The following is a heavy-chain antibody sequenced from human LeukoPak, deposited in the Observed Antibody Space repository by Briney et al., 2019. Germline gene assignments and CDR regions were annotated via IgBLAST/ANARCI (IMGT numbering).Heavy chain of an antibody. CDR3: ARGTYGGNSGWFDP. V-gene: IGHV1-69*04. D-gene: IGHD4-23*01. J-gene: IGHJ5*02. CDR2: IIPILGIA. Sequence: GASVKDSCKASGGTFSSYAISWVRQAPGQGLEWMGRIIPILGIANYAQKLQGRVTITADKSTSTAYMELSSLRSEDTAVYYCARGTYGGNSGWFDPWGQGTLVTVSS. CDR1: GGTFSSYA.